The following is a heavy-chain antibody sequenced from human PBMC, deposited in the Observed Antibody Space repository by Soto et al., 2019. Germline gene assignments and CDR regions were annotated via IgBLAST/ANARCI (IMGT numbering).Heavy chain of an antibody. V-gene: IGHV4-34*01. CDR2: INHSGST. D-gene: IGHD2-15*01. Sequence: PSETLSLTCAVYGGSFSDYYWNWIRQPPGKGLEWIGEINHSGSTNYNPSLKSRVTISVDTSKNQFSLKLISVTAADTAVYYCARDDVLCDGGRCYGVPLDVWGKGTTVTVSS. J-gene: IGHJ6*04. CDR1: GGSFSDYY. CDR3: ARDDVLCDGGRCYGVPLDV.